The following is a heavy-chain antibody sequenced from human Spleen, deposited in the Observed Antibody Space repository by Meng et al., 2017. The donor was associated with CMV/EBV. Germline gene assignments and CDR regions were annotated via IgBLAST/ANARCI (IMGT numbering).Heavy chain of an antibody. CDR3: ARNLRDSSGWWYFDY. CDR1: GGSISSYY. V-gene: IGHV3-53*01. Sequence: ETLSLTCTVSGGSISSYYWSWVRQAPGKGLEWVSVIYSGGSTYYADSVRGRFTISRDNSKSMLYLQMDSLRAEDTAVYYCARNLRDSSGWWYFDYWGQGTLVTVSS. CDR2: IYSGGST. J-gene: IGHJ4*02. D-gene: IGHD6-19*01.